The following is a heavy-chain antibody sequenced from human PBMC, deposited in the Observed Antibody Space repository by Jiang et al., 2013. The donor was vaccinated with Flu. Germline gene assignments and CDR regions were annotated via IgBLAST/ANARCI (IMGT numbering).Heavy chain of an antibody. J-gene: IGHJ5*02. V-gene: IGHV3-23*01. CDR1: GFTFNNYA. CDR3: AKDKDGLLSFPPLT. Sequence: VQLLESGGGLVQPGGSLRLSCEASGFTFNNYAMNWVRQAPGKGLEWVSSISGSGGATWHADSVRGRFTISRDNSKNTVHLQMKSLRAEDTAVYFCAKDKDGLLSFPPLTWAQGTLVTVSS. CDR2: ISGSGGAT. D-gene: IGHD2-21*02.